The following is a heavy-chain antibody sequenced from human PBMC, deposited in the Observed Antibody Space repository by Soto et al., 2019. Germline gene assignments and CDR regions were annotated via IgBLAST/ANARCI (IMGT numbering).Heavy chain of an antibody. Sequence: ASVKVSCKASGYTFTSYAMHWVREAPGQRLEWMGWINAGNGNTKYSQKFQGRVTITRDTSASTAYMELSSLRSEDTAVYYCASGMVRGAPGYAFDIWGQGTMVTVSS. V-gene: IGHV1-3*01. CDR1: GYTFTSYA. CDR3: ASGMVRGAPGYAFDI. CDR2: INAGNGNT. D-gene: IGHD3-10*01. J-gene: IGHJ3*02.